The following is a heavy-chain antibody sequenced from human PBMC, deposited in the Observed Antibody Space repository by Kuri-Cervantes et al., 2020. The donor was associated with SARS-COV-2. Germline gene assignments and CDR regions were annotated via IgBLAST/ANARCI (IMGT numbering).Heavy chain of an antibody. D-gene: IGHD3-16*01. CDR3: ARDSSEITFGGETFDY. CDR1: GYTFSSYH. Sequence: ASVKVSCKASGYTFSSYHMHWVRQAPGQGLEWMGIIYPSGGSTSYPQRFQGRVSMTSDASTTTVYMELSSLRSEDTAVYYCARDSSEITFGGETFDYWGQGTLVTVSS. V-gene: IGHV1-46*01. J-gene: IGHJ4*02. CDR2: IYPSGGST.